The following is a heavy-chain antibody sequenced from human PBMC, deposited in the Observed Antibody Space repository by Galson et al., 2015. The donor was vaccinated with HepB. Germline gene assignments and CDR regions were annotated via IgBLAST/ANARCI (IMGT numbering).Heavy chain of an antibody. CDR3: ARSENWNFAVIRVNDAFDI. Sequence: SLRLSCAVSGFTFSSYGMHWVRQAPGKGLEWVAVISYDGSNKYYADSVKGRFTISRDNFKNTLYLQMNSLRAEDTAVYYCARSENWNFAVIRVNDAFDIWGQGTMVTVSS. D-gene: IGHD1-7*01. CDR1: GFTFSSYG. V-gene: IGHV3-30*19. J-gene: IGHJ3*02. CDR2: ISYDGSNK.